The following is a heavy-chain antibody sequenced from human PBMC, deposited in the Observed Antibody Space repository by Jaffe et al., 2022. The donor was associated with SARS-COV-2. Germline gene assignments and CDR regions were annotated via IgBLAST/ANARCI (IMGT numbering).Heavy chain of an antibody. CDR1: GFTFSSYW. J-gene: IGHJ5*02. CDR3: ARTFLEGTWGWFDP. D-gene: IGHD3-16*01. Sequence: EVQLVESGGGLVQPGGSLRLSCAASGFTFSSYWMSWVRQAPGKGLEWVANIKQDGSEKYYVDSVKGRFTISRDNAKNSLYLQMNSLRAEDTAVYYCARTFLEGTWGWFDPWGQGTLVTVSS. V-gene: IGHV3-7*01. CDR2: IKQDGSEK.